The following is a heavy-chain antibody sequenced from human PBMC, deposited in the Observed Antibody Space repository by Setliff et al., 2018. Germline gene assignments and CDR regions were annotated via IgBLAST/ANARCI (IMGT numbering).Heavy chain of an antibody. Sequence: PSETLSLTCTVSGGSISSGGYYWSWIRQHPGKGLEWIGYIYYSGGTYYNPSLKSRVTISVDTSKNQFSLKLSSVTAADTAVYYCARDNNPGYRGYWGRFDYWGQEALVTGSS. D-gene: IGHD3-16*02. CDR3: ARDNNPGYRGYWGRFDY. J-gene: IGHJ4*02. V-gene: IGHV4-31*03. CDR2: IYYSGGT. CDR1: GGSISSGGYY.